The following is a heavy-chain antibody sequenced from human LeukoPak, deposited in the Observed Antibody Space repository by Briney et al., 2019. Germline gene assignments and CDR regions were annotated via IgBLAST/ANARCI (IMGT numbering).Heavy chain of an antibody. CDR3: AKLGGNSGNYYRYFDY. D-gene: IGHD1-26*01. CDR2: ISGSGGSA. Sequence: GGSPRLSCAASGFTFSSYAMSWVRQAPGKGLEWVSGISGSGGSAYYADSVKGRFTISRDNSKNTLYLQLNSLRAEDTAVYYCAKLGGNSGNYYRYFDYWGQGTLVTVSS. J-gene: IGHJ4*02. V-gene: IGHV3-23*01. CDR1: GFTFSSYA.